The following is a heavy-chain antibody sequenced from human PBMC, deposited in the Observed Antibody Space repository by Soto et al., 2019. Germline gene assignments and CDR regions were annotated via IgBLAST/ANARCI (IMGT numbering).Heavy chain of an antibody. CDR2: ISAYNGNT. J-gene: IGHJ5*02. CDR1: GYTFTSYG. D-gene: IGHD4-4*01. Sequence: ASVKVSCKASGYTFTSYGISWVRQAPGQGLEWMGWISAYNGNTNYAQKLQGRVTLTTDTSTSTAYMELRSLRSDDTAVYYCARSKTTVTPSWFDPWGQGTLVTVSS. CDR3: ARSKTTVTPSWFDP. V-gene: IGHV1-18*01.